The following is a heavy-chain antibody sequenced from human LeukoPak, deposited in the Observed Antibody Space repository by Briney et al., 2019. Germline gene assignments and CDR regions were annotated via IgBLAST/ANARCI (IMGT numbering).Heavy chain of an antibody. V-gene: IGHV3-30-3*01. Sequence: GGSLRLSCAASGFTFSSYAMHWVRQAPGKGLEWVAVISYDGSNKYYADSVKGRFTISRDNSKNTLYLQMNSLRAEDTAVYYCAKAKRGIAVATFFDYWGQGTLVTVSS. J-gene: IGHJ4*02. CDR3: AKAKRGIAVATFFDY. CDR1: GFTFSSYA. CDR2: ISYDGSNK. D-gene: IGHD6-19*01.